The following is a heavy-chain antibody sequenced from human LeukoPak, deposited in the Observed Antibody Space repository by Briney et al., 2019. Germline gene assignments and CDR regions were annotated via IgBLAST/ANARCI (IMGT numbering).Heavy chain of an antibody. Sequence: GGSLRLSCAASGFIFSSYAMSWVRQAPGKGLEWVSAIGGSGGSTYYADSVKGRFTISRDSSKNTLYLQMNSLRAEDTAVYYCAKRFPYSSSWFADYWGQGTLVTVSS. J-gene: IGHJ4*02. V-gene: IGHV3-23*01. CDR3: AKRFPYSSSWFADY. CDR1: GFIFSSYA. D-gene: IGHD6-13*01. CDR2: IGGSGGST.